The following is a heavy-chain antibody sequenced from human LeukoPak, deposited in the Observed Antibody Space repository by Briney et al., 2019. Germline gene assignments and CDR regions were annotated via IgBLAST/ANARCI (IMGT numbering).Heavy chain of an antibody. D-gene: IGHD3-22*01. CDR3: ARGRYYYDSSGYPFDY. J-gene: IGHJ4*02. Sequence: SETLSLTCTVSGGSISGYYWSWIRQPPGKRLEWIGYIYNSGSTNYNPSLRSRVTISIDTSKKQFSLRLTSVTAADTAVYYCARGRYYYDSSGYPFDYWGQGTLVTVSS. CDR1: GGSISGYY. CDR2: IYNSGST. V-gene: IGHV4-59*01.